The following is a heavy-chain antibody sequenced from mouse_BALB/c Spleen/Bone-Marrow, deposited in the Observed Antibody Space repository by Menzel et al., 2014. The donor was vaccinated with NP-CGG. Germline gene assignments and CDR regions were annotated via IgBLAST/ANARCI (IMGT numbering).Heavy chain of an antibody. V-gene: IGHV14-3*02. D-gene: IGHD1-1*01. CDR1: GFHIKYTY. CDR3: ASYYYGRYIDV. Sequence: VQLKQSGAELVKPGASVTLSFTASGFHIKYTYMHWVQQRPEQGLEWIGRIVPSNGNTKYYPKFQGKATTTTATSSNTAYLQLSSLTSDDTAVYYCASYYYGRYIDVWGAGTTVTVSS. J-gene: IGHJ1*01. CDR2: IVPSNGNT.